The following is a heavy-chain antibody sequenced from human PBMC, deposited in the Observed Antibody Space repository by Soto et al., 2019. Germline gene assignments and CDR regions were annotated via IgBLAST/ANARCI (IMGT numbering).Heavy chain of an antibody. CDR2: IGADNGDT. CDR3: ARDWKGAEGFDP. Sequence: ASVTVSCKASGGTFSSYTISWVRQAPGQGLEWMGWIGADNGDTNYAQNFQGRVTMTTDTSTTTSYMELRSLTSDDTAVYFCARDWKGAEGFDPWGQGTMVTVSS. V-gene: IGHV1-18*01. CDR1: GGTFSSYT. J-gene: IGHJ5*02. D-gene: IGHD1-1*01.